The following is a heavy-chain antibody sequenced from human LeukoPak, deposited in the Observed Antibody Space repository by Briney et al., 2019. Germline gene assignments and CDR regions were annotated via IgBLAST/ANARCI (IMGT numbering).Heavy chain of an antibody. V-gene: IGHV4-4*02. CDR1: GGSISSSNE. Sequence: PSETLSLTCAVSGGSISSSNEWSWVRQPPGKGLEWIGEINHSGTTDYNPSLKSRVTISADKSKNQFSPKLSSVTAADTAVYYCARQRGTSWGQGTLVTVSS. CDR3: ARQRGTS. D-gene: IGHD1-26*01. J-gene: IGHJ4*02. CDR2: INHSGTT.